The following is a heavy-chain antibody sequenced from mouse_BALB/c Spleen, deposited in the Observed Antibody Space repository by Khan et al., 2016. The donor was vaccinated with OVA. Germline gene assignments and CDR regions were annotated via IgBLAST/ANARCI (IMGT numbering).Heavy chain of an antibody. CDR1: GYTFTNYG. CDR3: ARPPYFSYVMVY. Sequence: QIQLVQSGPELKKPGETVKISCKASGYTFTNYGMNWVKQAPGKGLKWMGWINTYTGEPTYADDFKGRFAFSLETSASTAYLKINNLKNEDTATXFWARPPYFSYVMVYWGQGTSVTVSS. D-gene: IGHD2-10*01. CDR2: INTYTGEP. J-gene: IGHJ4*01. V-gene: IGHV9-3-1*01.